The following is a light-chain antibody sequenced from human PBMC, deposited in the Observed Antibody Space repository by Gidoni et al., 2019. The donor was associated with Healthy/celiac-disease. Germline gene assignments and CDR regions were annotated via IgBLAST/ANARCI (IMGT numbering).Light chain of an antibody. J-gene: IGKJ1*01. V-gene: IGKV1-5*01. CDR3: QQYNSYSPWT. CDR2: DAS. CDR1: KSISSW. Sequence: DIQMPQSPSTLSASVGDRVTITCRASKSISSWLAWYQQKPGKAPKFLIYDASSLESGVPTRFSGSGSAREFTLTISSLQPDDFATYYCQQYNSYSPWTFGQGTKVEIK.